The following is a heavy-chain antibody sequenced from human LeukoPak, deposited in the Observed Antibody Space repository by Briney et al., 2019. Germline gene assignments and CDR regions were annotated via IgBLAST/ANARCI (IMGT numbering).Heavy chain of an antibody. CDR2: IIPIFGTA. CDR1: GGTFSSYA. Sequence: SVKVSCKASGGTFSSYAISWVRQAPGQGLEWMGGIIPIFGTANYAQKFQGRVTITADESTSTAYMELSSLRSEGTAVYYCARGHYYGSGSYPEGPFDYWGQGTLVTVSS. J-gene: IGHJ4*02. CDR3: ARGHYYGSGSYPEGPFDY. V-gene: IGHV1-69*13. D-gene: IGHD3-10*01.